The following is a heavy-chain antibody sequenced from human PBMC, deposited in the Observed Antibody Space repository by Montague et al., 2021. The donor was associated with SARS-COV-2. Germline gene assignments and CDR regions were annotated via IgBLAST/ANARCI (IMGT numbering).Heavy chain of an antibody. CDR3: ARWRPSSSWLYYYYGMDV. D-gene: IGHD6-13*01. Sequence: SQTLSLTCAVYGGSFSGFYWSWIRQPPGKGLEWIGEINHSGSTNYNPSLKSRVTISVDTSKNQFSLKLSSVTAADTAVYYCARWRPSSSWLYYYYGMDVWGQGNKGTGSS. V-gene: IGHV4-34*01. CDR2: INHSGST. J-gene: IGHJ6*01. CDR1: GGSFSGFY.